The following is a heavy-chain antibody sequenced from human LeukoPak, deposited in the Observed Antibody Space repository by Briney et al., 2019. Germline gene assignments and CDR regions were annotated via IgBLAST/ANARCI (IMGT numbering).Heavy chain of an antibody. CDR1: GGTFSSYA. D-gene: IGHD3-22*01. CDR3: ARGTYYYDSSGFDY. J-gene: IGHJ4*02. CDR2: IIPIFGTA. Sequence: SVKVSCKASGGTFSSYAISWVRQAPGQGLEGMGRIIPIFGTANYAQKFQGRVTITTDESTSTAYMELSSLRSEDTAVHYCARGTYYYDSSGFDYWGQGTLVTVSS. V-gene: IGHV1-69*05.